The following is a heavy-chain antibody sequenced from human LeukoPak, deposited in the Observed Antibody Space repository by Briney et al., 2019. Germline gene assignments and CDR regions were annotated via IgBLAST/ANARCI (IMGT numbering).Heavy chain of an antibody. V-gene: IGHV3-23*03. Sequence: GGSLRLSCAASGFTFSSYAMSWVRQAPGKGLEWVSIIYSGGTTYYADSVKGRFTISRDNSKNTLYLQMSSLRAEDTAVYYCARYSSTTCGCFDYWGQGTRVTVSS. J-gene: IGHJ4*02. CDR2: IYSGGTT. CDR3: ARYSSTTCGCFDY. CDR1: GFTFSSYA. D-gene: IGHD2-2*01.